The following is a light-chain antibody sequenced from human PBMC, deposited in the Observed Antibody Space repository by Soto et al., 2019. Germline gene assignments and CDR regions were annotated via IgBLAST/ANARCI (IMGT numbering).Light chain of an antibody. J-gene: IGKJ4*01. Sequence: DIQMTQSPSSLSASVGDRVTITCQASQDIKNYLNWYQQKSGKAPKLLIYDASDLETGVPSRFSGSGSGTDFTLTINSLQPEDIATYYCQQYDNLPLTFGGGTKVEIK. CDR1: QDIKNY. CDR2: DAS. V-gene: IGKV1-33*01. CDR3: QQYDNLPLT.